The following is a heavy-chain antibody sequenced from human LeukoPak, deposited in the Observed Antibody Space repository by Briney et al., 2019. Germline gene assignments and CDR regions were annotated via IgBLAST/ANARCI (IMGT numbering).Heavy chain of an antibody. CDR1: GGSISSSSYY. J-gene: IGHJ4*02. Sequence: SETLSLTCTVSGGSISSSSYYWGWIRQPPGKGLEWIGSIYYSGSTNYNPSLKSRVTISVDTSKNQFSLKLSSVTAADTAVYYCARSSYYYDSTPTGNWGQGTLVTVSS. CDR2: IYYSGST. V-gene: IGHV4-39*07. D-gene: IGHD3-22*01. CDR3: ARSSYYYDSTPTGN.